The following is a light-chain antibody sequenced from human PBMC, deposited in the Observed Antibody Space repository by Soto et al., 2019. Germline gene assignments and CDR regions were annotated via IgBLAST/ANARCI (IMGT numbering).Light chain of an antibody. V-gene: IGLV2-14*01. Sequence: QSALTQPASVSGSPGQSITISCTGTSSDFGAYNYVSWYQQYPGKVPQLLIYNVSNRPSGVSNRFSGSKSGNTASLTISGLQAEDEADYFFTSYTSGSLYVFGTGTKVTVL. CDR3: TSYTSGSLYV. CDR2: NVS. J-gene: IGLJ1*01. CDR1: SSDFGAYNY.